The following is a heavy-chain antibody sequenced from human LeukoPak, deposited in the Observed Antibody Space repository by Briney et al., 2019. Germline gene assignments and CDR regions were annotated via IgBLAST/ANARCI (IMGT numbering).Heavy chain of an antibody. Sequence: GGSLRLSCAASGFTFSDYYMTWIRQAPGKGLEWVSSISSSGSTIYYADSVKGRFTISRDSAESSLYLQMNSLRAEDTAVYYCARDRTTVTIFDYWGPGTLDTVSS. CDR1: GFTFSDYY. CDR3: ARDRTTVTIFDY. J-gene: IGHJ4*02. V-gene: IGHV3-11*04. CDR2: ISSSGSTI. D-gene: IGHD4-17*01.